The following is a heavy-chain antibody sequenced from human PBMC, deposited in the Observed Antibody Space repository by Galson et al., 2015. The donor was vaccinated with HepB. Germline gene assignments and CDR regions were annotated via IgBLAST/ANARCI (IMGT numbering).Heavy chain of an antibody. Sequence: SVKVSCKASGYTFTSYDINWVRQAAGQGLEWMRWMKPNSGSTGYSQKFQGRLTVTRDTSMSTVYMELSSLRTEDTAVYYCAGGLANGVGWDFWGQGTLVTVSS. D-gene: IGHD3-3*01. CDR3: AGGLANGVGWDF. CDR1: GYTFTSYD. CDR2: MKPNSGST. J-gene: IGHJ4*02. V-gene: IGHV1-8*01.